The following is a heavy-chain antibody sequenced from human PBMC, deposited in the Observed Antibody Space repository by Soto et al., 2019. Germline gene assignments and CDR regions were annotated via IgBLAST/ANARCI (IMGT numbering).Heavy chain of an antibody. V-gene: IGHV1-69*13. CDR2: IIPIFGTA. J-gene: IGHJ6*02. CDR1: GGTFSSYA. Sequence: SVKVSCKASGGTFSSYAISWVRQAPGQGLEWMGGIIPIFGTANYAQKFQGRVTITADESTSTAYMELSSLRSEDTAVYYCARGISSSWEATYYYYGMDVWGQGTTVTVS. D-gene: IGHD6-13*01. CDR3: ARGISSSWEATYYYYGMDV.